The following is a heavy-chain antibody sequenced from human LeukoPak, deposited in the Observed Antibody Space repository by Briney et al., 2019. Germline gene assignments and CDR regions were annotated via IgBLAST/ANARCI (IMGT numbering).Heavy chain of an antibody. CDR1: GGSFSGYY. CDR3: ASQYYVGT. CDR2: INHSGST. D-gene: IGHD3-10*02. V-gene: IGHV4-34*01. Sequence: PSGTLSLTCAVYGGSFSGYYWSWIRQPPGKGLEWIGEINHSGSTNYNPSLKSRVTISVDTSKNQFSLKLSSVTAADTAVYYCASQYYVGTWGQGTLVTVSS. J-gene: IGHJ5*02.